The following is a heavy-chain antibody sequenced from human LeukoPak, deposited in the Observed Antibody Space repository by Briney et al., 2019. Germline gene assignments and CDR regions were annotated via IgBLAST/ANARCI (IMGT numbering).Heavy chain of an antibody. Sequence: SVKVSCKASGGTFSSYAISWVRQAPGQGLEWMGGIIPIFGTVNYAQKFQGRVTITTDESTSTAYMELSSLRSEDTAVYYCARDLGDGYNNWGQGTLVTVSS. D-gene: IGHD5-24*01. CDR1: GGTFSSYA. V-gene: IGHV1-69*05. CDR2: IIPIFGTV. J-gene: IGHJ4*02. CDR3: ARDLGDGYNN.